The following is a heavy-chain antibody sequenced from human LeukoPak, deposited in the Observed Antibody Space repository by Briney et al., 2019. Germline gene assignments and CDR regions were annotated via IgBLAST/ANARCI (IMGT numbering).Heavy chain of an antibody. V-gene: IGHV1-8*03. J-gene: IGHJ4*02. Sequence: ASVKVSCKASGYTFTSHDINWVRQATGQGLEWMGWMNPNSGNTGYAQKFQGRVTITRNTSISTAYMELSSLRSEDTAVYYCARELGVAGFDYWGQGTLVTVSS. D-gene: IGHD6-19*01. CDR3: ARELGVAGFDY. CDR2: MNPNSGNT. CDR1: GYTFTSHD.